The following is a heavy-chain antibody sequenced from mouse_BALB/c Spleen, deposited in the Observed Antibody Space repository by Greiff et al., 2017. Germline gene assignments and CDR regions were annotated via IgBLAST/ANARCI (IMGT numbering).Heavy chain of an antibody. CDR2: INPSSGYT. CDR1: GYTFTSYT. CDR3: ARSDSLLWYY. D-gene: IGHD2-1*01. Sequence: VKVVESGAELARPGASVKMSCKASGYTFTSYTMHWVKQRPGQGLEWIGYINPSSGYTNYNQKFKDKATLTADKSSSTAYMQLSSLTSEDSAVYYCARSDSLLWYYWGQGTTLTVSS. V-gene: IGHV1-4*01. J-gene: IGHJ2*01.